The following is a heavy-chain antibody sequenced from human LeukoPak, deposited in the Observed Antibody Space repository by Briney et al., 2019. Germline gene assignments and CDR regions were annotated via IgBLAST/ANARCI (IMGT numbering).Heavy chain of an antibody. CDR2: INPNSGGT. D-gene: IGHD5-12*01. CDR3: ARDQRWLQFGDWFDP. V-gene: IGHV1-2*02. Sequence: ASVKVSCKASGYTFTRYGISWVRQAPGQGLEWMGWINPNSGGTNYAQKFQGRVTMTRDTSISTAYMELSRLRSDDTAVYYCARDQRWLQFGDWFDPWGQGTLVTVSS. J-gene: IGHJ5*02. CDR1: GYTFTRYG.